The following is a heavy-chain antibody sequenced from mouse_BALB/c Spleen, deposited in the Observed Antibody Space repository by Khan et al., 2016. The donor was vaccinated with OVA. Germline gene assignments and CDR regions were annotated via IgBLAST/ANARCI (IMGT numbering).Heavy chain of an antibody. CDR3: ARRSD. Sequence: EVQLQESGPGLVKPSQSLSLTCSVTGYSITSDYAWNWLRQFPGNILDWMVYINYSGSTSYTPPHKSRFSITRATPKHHFFLQLNSVTTEDTATYFCARRSDWGAGTTVTVSS. CDR1: GYSITSDYA. CDR2: INYSGST. J-gene: IGHJ1*01. D-gene: IGHD1-3*01. V-gene: IGHV3-2*02.